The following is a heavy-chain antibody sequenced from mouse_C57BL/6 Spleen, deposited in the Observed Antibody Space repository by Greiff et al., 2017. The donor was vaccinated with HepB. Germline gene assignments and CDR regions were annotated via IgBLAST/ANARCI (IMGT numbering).Heavy chain of an antibody. Sequence: QVQLQQPGAELARPGASVKLSCKASGYTFTSYGISWVKQRTGQGLEWIGEIYPRSGNTYYNEKFKGKATLTADKSSSTAYMELRSLTSEDSAVYFCARSQFITTVVATSDYAMDYWGQGTSVTVSS. CDR3: ARSQFITTVVATSDYAMDY. CDR1: GYTFTSYG. CDR2: IYPRSGNT. D-gene: IGHD1-1*01. V-gene: IGHV1-81*01. J-gene: IGHJ4*01.